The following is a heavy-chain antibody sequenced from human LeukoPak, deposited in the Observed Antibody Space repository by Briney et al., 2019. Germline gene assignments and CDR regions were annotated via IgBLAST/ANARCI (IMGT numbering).Heavy chain of an antibody. J-gene: IGHJ6*02. D-gene: IGHD6-25*01. CDR2: ISGSGGST. V-gene: IGHV3-23*01. Sequence: GGSLRLSCAASGFTFSSYAMSWVRQAPGKGLEWVSAISGSGGSTYYADSVKGRFTISRDNSKNTLYLQVNSLRAEDTAVYYCAISSADYYYYGMDVWGQGTTVTVSS. CDR3: AISSADYYYYGMDV. CDR1: GFTFSSYA.